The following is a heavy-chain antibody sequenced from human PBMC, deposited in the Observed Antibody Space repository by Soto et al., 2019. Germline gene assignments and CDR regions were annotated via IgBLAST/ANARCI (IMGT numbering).Heavy chain of an antibody. CDR1: GGSFSGYY. CDR2: INHSGST. J-gene: IGHJ6*02. Sequence: PSETLSLTCAVYGGSFSGYYWSWIRQPPGKGLEWIGEINHSGSTNYNPSLKSRVTISVDTSKNQFSLKLSSVTAADTAVYYCARGPVRLRFLELSQRCVIDVCGLGTTVTGPS. V-gene: IGHV4-34*01. CDR3: ARGPVRLRFLELSQRCVIDV. D-gene: IGHD3-3*01.